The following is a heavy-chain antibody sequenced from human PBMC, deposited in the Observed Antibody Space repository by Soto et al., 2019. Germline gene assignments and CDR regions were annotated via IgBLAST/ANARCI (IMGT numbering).Heavy chain of an antibody. J-gene: IGHJ6*02. CDR2: IKQDGSEK. CDR1: GFTFSSYW. Sequence: GGSLRLSCAASGFTFSSYWMSWVRQALGKGLEWVANIKQDGSEKYYVDSVKGRFTISRDNAKNSLYLQMNSLRAEDTAVYYCARESPGPITGTSGRYYGMDVWGQGTTVTVSS. D-gene: IGHD1-7*01. CDR3: ARESPGPITGTSGRYYGMDV. V-gene: IGHV3-7*05.